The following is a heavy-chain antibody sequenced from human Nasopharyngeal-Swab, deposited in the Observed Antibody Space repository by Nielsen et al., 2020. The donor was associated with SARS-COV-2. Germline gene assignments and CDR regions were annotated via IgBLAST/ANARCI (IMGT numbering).Heavy chain of an antibody. D-gene: IGHD2-2*01. CDR1: VGSFSAYY. V-gene: IGHV4-34*01. Sequence: SETLSLTCAVHVGSFSAYYWSWVRQLPGKGLEWIGEVDHTGRTNNNPSLQSRVTMPVDTSKNQFSLTLSSVTAADTAAYYCARGGYQLLLRSYYYGMDVWSQGTTVTVSS. CDR3: ARGGYQLLLRSYYYGMDV. CDR2: VDHTGRT. J-gene: IGHJ6*02.